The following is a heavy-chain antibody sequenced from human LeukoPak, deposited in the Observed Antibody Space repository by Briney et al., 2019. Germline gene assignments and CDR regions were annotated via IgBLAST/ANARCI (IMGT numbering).Heavy chain of an antibody. J-gene: IGHJ4*02. V-gene: IGHV3-74*01. CDR2: INTDGSST. CDR3: ARSKYGVYPYSDY. D-gene: IGHD4-17*01. Sequence: GGSLRLSWAASGFSLSSYCKHSLRQAPGKGLVWVSRINTDGSSTSYADSVKGRFTISRDNAKNTLYLQMNRLRAEDTAVYYCARSKYGVYPYSDYWGQGTLVTVSS. CDR1: GFSLSSYC.